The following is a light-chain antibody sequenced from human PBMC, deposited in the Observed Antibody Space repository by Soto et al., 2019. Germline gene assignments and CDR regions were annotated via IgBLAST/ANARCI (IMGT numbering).Light chain of an antibody. J-gene: IGLJ1*01. Sequence: QSVLTQPASVSASPGQSITISCTGTSSDVGGYNYVAWYQQHPDKAPKLLIYDVTNRPSGGSIRFSGSKSGDTASLTISALLPEDEADYYCTSYTSIYPHVFGTGTKVTVL. CDR3: TSYTSIYPHV. V-gene: IGLV2-14*01. CDR2: DVT. CDR1: SSDVGGYNY.